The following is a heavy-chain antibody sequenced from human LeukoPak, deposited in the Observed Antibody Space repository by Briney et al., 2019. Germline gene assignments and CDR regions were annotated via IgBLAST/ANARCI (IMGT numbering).Heavy chain of an antibody. V-gene: IGHV3-66*04. Sequence: QPGGSLRLSCAASGFTFSSYDMTWVRQAPGKELEWVAVIYSDGRTYHADSLKGRFTISRDNSKNTLFLRMSSLRVEDTAVYYCARRNTSCNGNTCSTYFDYWGQGTLVTVSS. CDR2: IYSDGRT. J-gene: IGHJ4*02. CDR1: GFTFSSYD. D-gene: IGHD2/OR15-2a*01. CDR3: ARRNTSCNGNTCSTYFDY.